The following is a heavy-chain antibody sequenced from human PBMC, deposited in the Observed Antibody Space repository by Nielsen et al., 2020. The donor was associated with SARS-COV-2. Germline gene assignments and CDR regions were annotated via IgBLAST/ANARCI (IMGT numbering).Heavy chain of an antibody. J-gene: IGHJ5*02. CDR2: IGSAGDT. D-gene: IGHD2-21*02. V-gene: IGHV3-13*04. CDR1: GFTFSSYD. Sequence: GGSLRLSCVASGFTFSSYDMRWVRQAPGKGLEWVSAIGSAGDTYYPGSVKGRFTISRENAKNSLYLQMNSLRAGDTAVYYCARAESGDWDGNWFDPWGQGTLVTVSS. CDR3: ARAESGDWDGNWFDP.